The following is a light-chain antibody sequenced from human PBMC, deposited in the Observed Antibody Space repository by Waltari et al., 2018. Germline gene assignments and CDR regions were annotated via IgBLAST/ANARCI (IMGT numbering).Light chain of an antibody. J-gene: IGLJ1*01. Sequence: QAVLTQPSSLSASPGASASLTCTLGSGINVGSYRIYWYQQKPGSPPQYLLNYKSDSDKGQGSGDPSRFSGSKDASANSGILVISGLQSEDEADYYCMIWHSRAYVFGTGTKVSVL. CDR1: SGINVGSYR. V-gene: IGLV5-45*02. CDR3: MIWHSRAYV. CDR2: YKSDSDK.